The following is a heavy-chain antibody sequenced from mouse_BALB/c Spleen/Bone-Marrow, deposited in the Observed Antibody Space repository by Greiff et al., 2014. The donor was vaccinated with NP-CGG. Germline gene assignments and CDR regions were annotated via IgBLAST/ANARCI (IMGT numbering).Heavy chain of an antibody. D-gene: IGHD6-1*01. CDR3: ARRQFGPAWFAY. V-gene: IGHV1-22*01. J-gene: IGHJ3*01. CDR2: INPNNGAT. Sequence: EVQLQQSGPELVKPGASVKISCKTSGYTFTEYTMHWVKQSHGKSLEWIGGINPNNGATSYNQKFKGKATLTVDKSSSTAYMEPRSLTSEDSAVYFCARRQFGPAWFAYWGQGTLVTVSA. CDR1: GYTFTEYT.